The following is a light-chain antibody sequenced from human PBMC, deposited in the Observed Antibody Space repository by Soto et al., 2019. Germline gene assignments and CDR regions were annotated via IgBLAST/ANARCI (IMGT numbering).Light chain of an antibody. V-gene: IGKV1-9*01. CDR2: AAS. Sequence: DIQLTQSPSFLSASVGDRVTITCRASQGISSYLAWYQQKPGKAPKLLIYAASTLQSGVPSRFSGSGSGTEFTLTTSSLQPEDFATYYCQQLNSYPFTFGGGTQVEIK. CDR3: QQLNSYPFT. J-gene: IGKJ4*01. CDR1: QGISSY.